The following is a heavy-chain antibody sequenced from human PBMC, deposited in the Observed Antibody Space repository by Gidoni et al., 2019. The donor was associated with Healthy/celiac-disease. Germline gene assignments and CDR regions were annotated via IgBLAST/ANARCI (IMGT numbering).Heavy chain of an antibody. CDR1: GYTFTGYS. CDR2: INPNIGGT. J-gene: IGHJ3*02. V-gene: IGHV1-2*02. CDR3: ARPDYFSNAFDI. D-gene: IGHD3-16*01. Sequence: QVQLVQSGAEVKKPGASVKVSCKASGYTFTGYSMHWVRQAPGQGLEWMGWINPNIGGTNYAQKFQGRVTMTRDTSISTAYMELSRLRSDDTAVYYCARPDYFSNAFDIWGQGTMVTVSS.